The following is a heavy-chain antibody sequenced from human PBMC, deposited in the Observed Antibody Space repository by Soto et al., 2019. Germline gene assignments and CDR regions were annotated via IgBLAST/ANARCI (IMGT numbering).Heavy chain of an antibody. CDR1: GFTFSSYA. Sequence: QVQLVESGGGVVQPGRSLRLSCAASGFTFSSYAMHWVRQAPGKGLEWVAVISHDGSNKYYADSVKGRFTISRDNSKNTLYLQMNSLRAEDTAVYYCARVAVAAPIEDYWGQGTLVTVSS. J-gene: IGHJ4*02. CDR2: ISHDGSNK. CDR3: ARVAVAAPIEDY. D-gene: IGHD6-19*01. V-gene: IGHV3-30-3*01.